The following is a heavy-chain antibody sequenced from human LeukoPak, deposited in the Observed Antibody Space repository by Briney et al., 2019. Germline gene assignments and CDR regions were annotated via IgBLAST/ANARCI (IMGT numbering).Heavy chain of an antibody. CDR2: ISYDGSNK. V-gene: IGHV3-30*04. CDR1: GFTFSSYA. D-gene: IGHD1-1*01. CDR3: ARDPLGTRPGFDY. Sequence: GSLRLSCAASGFTFSSYAMHWVRQAPGKGLEWVAVISYDGSNKYCADSVKGRFTTSRDNPKNTLYLQMNSLRAEDTAVYYCARDPLGTRPGFDYWGQGTLVTVSS. J-gene: IGHJ4*02.